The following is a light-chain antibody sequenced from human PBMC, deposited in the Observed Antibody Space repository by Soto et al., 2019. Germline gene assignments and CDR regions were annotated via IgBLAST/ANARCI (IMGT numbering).Light chain of an antibody. J-gene: IGKJ1*01. CDR2: GAS. CDR3: QQYVSSPLA. Sequence: EIVLSQSPGTLSLSPGERATLSCRASQSVTNSFLAWYQQKPGQAPRLLIYGASRRATGIPDRFTGSGSGTDFTLTISRLETEDFAGYYCQQYVSSPLAFGQGTKVEI. CDR1: QSVTNSF. V-gene: IGKV3-20*01.